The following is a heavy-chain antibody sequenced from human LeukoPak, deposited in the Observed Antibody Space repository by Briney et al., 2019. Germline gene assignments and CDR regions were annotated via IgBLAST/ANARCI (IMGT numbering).Heavy chain of an antibody. Sequence: GGSLRLSCVASGFSFSDYWMSWFRQAPGKGLEWVANIKEDGSAEYYVDSVKGRFTISRDNAKNSLYLQMSSLRAEDTAVYYCARARSGYYFDYWGQGTLVTVS. J-gene: IGHJ4*02. D-gene: IGHD3-22*01. V-gene: IGHV3-7*01. CDR3: ARARSGYYFDY. CDR1: GFSFSDYW. CDR2: IKEDGSAE.